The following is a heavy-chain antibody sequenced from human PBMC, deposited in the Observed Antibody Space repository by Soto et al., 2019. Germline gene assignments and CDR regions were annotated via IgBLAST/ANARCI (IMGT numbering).Heavy chain of an antibody. Sequence: GGSLRLSCAASGFTFSSYAMHWVRQAPGKGLEWVSAISGSGGSTYYADSVKGRFTISRDNSKNTLYLQMNSLRAEDTAVYYCAKGGYSYGLTNFDYWGQGTLVTVSS. CDR2: ISGSGGST. J-gene: IGHJ4*02. D-gene: IGHD5-18*01. V-gene: IGHV3-23*01. CDR3: AKGGYSYGLTNFDY. CDR1: GFTFSSYA.